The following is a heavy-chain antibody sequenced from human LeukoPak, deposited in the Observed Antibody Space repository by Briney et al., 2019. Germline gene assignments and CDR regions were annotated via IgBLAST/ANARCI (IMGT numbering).Heavy chain of an antibody. D-gene: IGHD3-16*01. CDR1: GGSISSSSYY. CDR3: ARVPAALGASNWFDP. J-gene: IGHJ5*02. CDR2: IYYSGST. V-gene: IGHV4-61*05. Sequence: PSETLSLTCTVSGGSISSSSYYWGWIRQPPGKGLEWIGYIYYSGSTNYNPSLKSRVTISVDTSKNQFSLKLSSVTAADTAVYYCARVPAALGASNWFDPWGQGTLVTVSS.